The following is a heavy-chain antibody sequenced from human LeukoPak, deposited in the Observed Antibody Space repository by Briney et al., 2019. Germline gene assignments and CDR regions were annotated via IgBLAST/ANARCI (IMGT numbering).Heavy chain of an antibody. V-gene: IGHV3-21*01. CDR3: ASNRLLSHAFDI. Sequence: PGGSLRLSCAASGFTFSSYAMSWVRQAPGKGLEWVSSIGTSSSRIYYADSVKGRFTITRDNTESSLHLHMNSLRAEDTAVYYRASNRLLSHAFDIWGQGTMVTVSS. J-gene: IGHJ3*02. D-gene: IGHD2/OR15-2a*01. CDR2: IGTSSSRI. CDR1: GFTFSSYA.